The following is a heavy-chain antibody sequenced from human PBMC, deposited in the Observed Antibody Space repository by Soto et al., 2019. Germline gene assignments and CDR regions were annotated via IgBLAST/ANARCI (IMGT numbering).Heavy chain of an antibody. J-gene: IGHJ5*02. V-gene: IGHV4-4*02. D-gene: IGHD1-20*01. CDR2: IYHSGST. CDR1: GGSISSSNW. CDR3: ARGRSKVWNWFDP. Sequence: ETLSLTCAVSGGSISSSNWWSRVRQPPGKGLEWIGEIYHSGSTNYNPSLKSRVTISVDKSKNQFSLKLSSVTAADTAVYYCARGRSKVWNWFDPWCQGTLVTVSS.